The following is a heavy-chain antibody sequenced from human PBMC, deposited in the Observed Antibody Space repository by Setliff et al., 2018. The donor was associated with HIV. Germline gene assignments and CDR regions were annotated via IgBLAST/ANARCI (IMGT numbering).Heavy chain of an antibody. CDR3: ARWDSGTYYAFDI. CDR2: IIPIFGTA. D-gene: IGHD1-26*01. CDR1: GGTFSSYA. Sequence: ASVKVSCKASGGTFSSYAISWVRQAPGQGLEWMGGIIPIFGTANYAQKFQGRVTITTDESTSTAYMELSSLRSEDTAVYYCARWDSGTYYAFDIWGQGTMVTVS. J-gene: IGHJ3*02. V-gene: IGHV1-69*05.